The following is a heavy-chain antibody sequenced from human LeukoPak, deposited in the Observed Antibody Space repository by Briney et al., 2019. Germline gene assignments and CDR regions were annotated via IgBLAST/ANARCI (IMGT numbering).Heavy chain of an antibody. CDR2: ISSSSTI. J-gene: IGHJ4*02. V-gene: IGHV3-48*04. CDR3: ARGAAYSSGWYGGDYWYGGDYFDY. Sequence: GGSLRLSCAASGFSFSTYTMNWVRQAPGKGLEWVSYISSSSTIYYADSVKGRFTISTDNAKNSLYLQMNSLRVEDTAVYYCARGAAYSSGWYGGDYWYGGDYFDYWGQGTLVTVSS. D-gene: IGHD6-19*01. CDR1: GFSFSTYT.